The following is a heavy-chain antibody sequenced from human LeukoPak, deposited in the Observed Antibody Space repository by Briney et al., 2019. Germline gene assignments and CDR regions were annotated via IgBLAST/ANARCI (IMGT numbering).Heavy chain of an antibody. Sequence: SETLSLTCTVSGGSIRRNSDYWGWIRQPPGKGLEWIGSIYYGGSTYYNPSLKSRVTISVDTSKNQFSLKLSSVTVADTGVYYCARGIPGALLDYWGQGTLVTVSS. J-gene: IGHJ4*02. CDR3: ARGIPGALLDY. V-gene: IGHV4-39*07. CDR1: GGSIRRNSDY. D-gene: IGHD4/OR15-4a*01. CDR2: IYYGGST.